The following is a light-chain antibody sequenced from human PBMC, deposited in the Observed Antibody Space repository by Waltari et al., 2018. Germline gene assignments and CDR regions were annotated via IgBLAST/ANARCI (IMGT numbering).Light chain of an antibody. CDR2: EDN. Sequence: SDEPTQPPSVSVSPGQTARITCSGDALPKKYAHWYQQKSGQAPVVVIYEDNKRPSEIPERFSGSSSGTMATLTISGAQVEDEADYYCYSTDSSGLGVFGTGTKVTVL. CDR3: YSTDSSGLGV. J-gene: IGLJ1*01. CDR1: ALPKKY. V-gene: IGLV3-10*01.